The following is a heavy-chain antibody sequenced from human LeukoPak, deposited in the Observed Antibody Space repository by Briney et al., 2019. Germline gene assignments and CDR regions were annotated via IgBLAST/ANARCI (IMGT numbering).Heavy chain of an antibody. CDR3: AKESRGYSYGSTFDY. Sequence: PGGSLRLSCATSGFTFSSNYMSWVRQAPGKGLEWVSAISGSGGSTYYADSVKGRFTISRDNSKNTLYLQMNSLRAEDTAVYYCAKESRGYSYGSTFDYWGQGTLVTVSS. CDR1: GFTFSSNY. CDR2: ISGSGGST. J-gene: IGHJ4*02. V-gene: IGHV3-23*01. D-gene: IGHD5-18*01.